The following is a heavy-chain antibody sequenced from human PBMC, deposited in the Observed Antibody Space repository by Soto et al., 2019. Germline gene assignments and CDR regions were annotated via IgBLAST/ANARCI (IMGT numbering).Heavy chain of an antibody. CDR2: IIPIIGIG. V-gene: IGHV1-69*01. J-gene: IGHJ6*02. D-gene: IGHD3-3*01. CDR3: ASSAITLFGVVSIPPHYYSEMDV. Sequence: QLQLVQSGAEVKKPGSSVKVSCKASGGTFNRYAISWVRQAPGHGLEWMGGIIPIIGIGNDAQRFQGRVTITADACTGTAYMELGSLRSEDTGVYYCASSAITLFGVVSIPPHYYSEMDVWGQGTTVTVSS. CDR1: GGTFNRYA.